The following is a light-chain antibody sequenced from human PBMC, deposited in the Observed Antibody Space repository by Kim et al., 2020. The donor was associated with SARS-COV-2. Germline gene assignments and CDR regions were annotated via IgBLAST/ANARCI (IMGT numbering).Light chain of an antibody. J-gene: IGKJ1*01. V-gene: IGKV1-27*01. Sequence: AYVGDRVTITCRASQDISNYLAWYQQKPGKVPKLLIYAASALQLGVPSRFSGSGSGTDFTLTVTNLQPEDVATYYCQKYNSAPWTFGQGTKVDIK. CDR3: QKYNSAPWT. CDR1: QDISNY. CDR2: AAS.